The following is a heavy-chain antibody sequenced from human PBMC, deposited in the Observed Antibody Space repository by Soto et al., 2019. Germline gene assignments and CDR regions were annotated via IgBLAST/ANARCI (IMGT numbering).Heavy chain of an antibody. J-gene: IGHJ4*02. V-gene: IGHV1-24*01. D-gene: IGHD6-25*01. CDR1: GYTLTELS. CDR3: ARGFAYSSAKTDY. Sequence: ASVKVSCKVSGYTLTELSMHWVRQAPGKGLEWMGGFDPEDGETIYAQKFQGRVTMTENTSTSTAYMELSSLRSEDTAVYYCARGFAYSSAKTDYWGQGTLVTVSS. CDR2: FDPEDGET.